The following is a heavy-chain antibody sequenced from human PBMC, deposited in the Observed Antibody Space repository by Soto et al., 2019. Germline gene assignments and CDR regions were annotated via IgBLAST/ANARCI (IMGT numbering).Heavy chain of an antibody. J-gene: IGHJ4*02. CDR2: IYHSGIT. Sequence: QVQLQESGPGRVKPSGTLSLTCAVSGGFISGSIWWSWVRQPPGKGLEWIGEIYHSGITNYNPSLKSRVTISVDKSKNQFSLNLSSVTAADTAVYYCAGNSGTYSFDYWGQGTPVTVSS. D-gene: IGHD1-26*01. CDR1: GGFISGSIW. CDR3: AGNSGTYSFDY. V-gene: IGHV4-4*02.